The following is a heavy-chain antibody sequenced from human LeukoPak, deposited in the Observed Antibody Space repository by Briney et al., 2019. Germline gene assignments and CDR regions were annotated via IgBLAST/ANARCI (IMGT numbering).Heavy chain of an antibody. V-gene: IGHV1-18*01. CDR2: ISAYNGNT. Sequence: ASVKVSCKASGYTFTSHGISWVRQAPGQGLEWMGWISAYNGNTNYAQKLQGRVTMTTDTSTSTAYMELSSLRSDDTAAYYCARDILWFGEFSPNNWFDPWGQGTLVTVSS. D-gene: IGHD3-10*01. CDR3: ARDILWFGEFSPNNWFDP. CDR1: GYTFTSHG. J-gene: IGHJ5*02.